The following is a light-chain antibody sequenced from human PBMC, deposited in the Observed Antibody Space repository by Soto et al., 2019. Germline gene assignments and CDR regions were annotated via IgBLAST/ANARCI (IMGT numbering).Light chain of an antibody. CDR3: TSWDDSLNGLV. V-gene: IGLV2-8*01. CDR1: SSDVGGYNY. J-gene: IGLJ2*01. CDR2: EVN. Sequence: QSALTQPPSASGSPGQSVAISCTGTSSDVGGYNYVSWYQQHPGKAPKLMIYEVNKRPSGVPDRFSGSKSGTSASLAISGLQSEDGADYYCTSWDDSLNGLVFGGGTKVTVL.